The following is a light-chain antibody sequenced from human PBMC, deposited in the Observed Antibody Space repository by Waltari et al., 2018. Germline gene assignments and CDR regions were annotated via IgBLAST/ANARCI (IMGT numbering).Light chain of an antibody. CDR3: LHLNNFPLS. CDR2: AAS. Sequence: DIQLTQSPSFLSASVRDRIPITCRASQGISTNLAWYQQKPGKGPKLLIYAASTLQSDIPSRFSGSGSGTEFTLTISSLQSEDFATYYCLHLNNFPLSFGGGTKVELK. J-gene: IGKJ4*01. V-gene: IGKV1-9*01. CDR1: QGISTN.